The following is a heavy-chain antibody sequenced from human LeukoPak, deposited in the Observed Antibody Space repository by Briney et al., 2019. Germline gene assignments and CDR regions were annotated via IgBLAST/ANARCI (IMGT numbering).Heavy chain of an antibody. J-gene: IGHJ5*02. CDR1: GYTFTSYG. D-gene: IGHD3-10*01. CDR2: ISAYNGNT. Sequence: ASVKVSCKASGYTFTSYGISWVRQAPGQGLEWMGWISAYNGNTNYAQKLQGRVTMTRDTSISTAYMELSRLRSDDTAVYYCARSSMVRGRYNWFDPWGQGTLVTVSS. CDR3: ARSSMVRGRYNWFDP. V-gene: IGHV1-18*01.